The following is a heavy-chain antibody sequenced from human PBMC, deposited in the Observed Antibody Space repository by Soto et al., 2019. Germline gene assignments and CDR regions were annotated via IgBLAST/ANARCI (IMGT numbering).Heavy chain of an antibody. CDR1: GFSLTTDGVG. D-gene: IGHD3-10*01. CDR2: IYWDDDE. Sequence: QITLKESGPTLVKPTQTLTLTCNFSGFSLTTDGVGVGWVRQPPGGALEGLSLIYWDDDERYSPSLKTRLTITNDPSKNQVDLIMTNMDTVDTATYYCAHSRNLITEDAQVGDCDYWGQGILVTVSS. V-gene: IGHV2-5*02. CDR3: AHSRNLITEDAQVGDCDY. J-gene: IGHJ4*02.